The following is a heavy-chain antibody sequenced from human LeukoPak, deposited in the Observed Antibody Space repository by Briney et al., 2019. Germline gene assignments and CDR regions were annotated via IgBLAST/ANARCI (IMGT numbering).Heavy chain of an antibody. D-gene: IGHD2-21*01. V-gene: IGHV3-30*18. CDR3: AKEFNRGLPDY. Sequence: PSETLSLTCTVSGGSISRSSFYWGWIRQAPGKGLEWVAVISYDGSNEYYADSVKGRFTISRDNSKNTLYLQMSSLRAEDTAVYYCAKEFNRGLPDYWGQGTLVTVPS. J-gene: IGHJ4*02. CDR2: ISYDGSNE. CDR1: GGSISRSS.